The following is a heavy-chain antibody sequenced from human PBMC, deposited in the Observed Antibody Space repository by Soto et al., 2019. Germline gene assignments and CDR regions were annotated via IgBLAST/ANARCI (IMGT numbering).Heavy chain of an antibody. Sequence: QVQLVESGGGVVQPGRSLRLSCAASGFTFSSYGMHWVRQAPGKGLEWVAVIWYDGSNKYYADSVKGRFTISRDNSKNTLYLQVNSRTAEETAVYYCASWGIAAGDYWGEGTLVAVSA. CDR3: ASWGIAAGDY. V-gene: IGHV3-33*01. J-gene: IGHJ4*02. D-gene: IGHD6-13*01. CDR2: IWYDGSNK. CDR1: GFTFSSYG.